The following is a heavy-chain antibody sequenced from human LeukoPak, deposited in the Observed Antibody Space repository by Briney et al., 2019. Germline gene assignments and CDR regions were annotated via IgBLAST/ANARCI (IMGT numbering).Heavy chain of an antibody. V-gene: IGHV1-2*02. Sequence: ASVKVSCKGSGYTFSGYYMHWVRQAPGQGLEWMGWINAKNGATQYAEKFQGRVTMTRDTSISTAYMELSRLRSDDTAVYYCTRDGPVDLRAVASTDWGQGTLVTVSS. CDR2: INAKNGAT. CDR3: TRDGPVDLRAVASTD. CDR1: GYTFSGYY. J-gene: IGHJ4*02. D-gene: IGHD6-19*01.